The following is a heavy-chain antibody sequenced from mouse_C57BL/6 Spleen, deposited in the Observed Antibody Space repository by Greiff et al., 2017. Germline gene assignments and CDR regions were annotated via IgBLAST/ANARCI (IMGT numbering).Heavy chain of an antibody. V-gene: IGHV1-64*01. CDR3: ARADGYYVPMDY. Sequence: LQQPGAELVKPGASVKLSCKASGYTFTSYWMHWVKQRPGQGLEWIGMIHPNSGSTNYNEKFKSKATLTVDKSSSTAYMQLSSLTSEDSAVYYCARADGYYVPMDYWGQGTSVTVSS. J-gene: IGHJ4*01. CDR2: IHPNSGST. CDR1: GYTFTSYW. D-gene: IGHD2-3*01.